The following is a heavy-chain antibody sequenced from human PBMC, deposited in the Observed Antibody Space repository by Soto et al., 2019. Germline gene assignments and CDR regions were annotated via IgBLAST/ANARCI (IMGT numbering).Heavy chain of an antibody. Sequence: QIQLVQSGAEVKKPGASVKVSCKASGYNFFDYGVSLVRQAPGQGLEWMGWVSPKSGNTDYARKVQGRVTMTTDMSSSTAYMQLRGLISDDTVVYYCVRGRTVSSIGPLLVWGQGTLVSVSS. J-gene: IGHJ1*01. CDR1: GYNFFDYG. V-gene: IGHV1-18*01. CDR2: VSPKSGNT. D-gene: IGHD1-1*01. CDR3: VRGRTVSSIGPLLV.